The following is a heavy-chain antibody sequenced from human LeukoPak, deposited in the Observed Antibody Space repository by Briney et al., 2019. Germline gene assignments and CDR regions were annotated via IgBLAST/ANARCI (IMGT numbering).Heavy chain of an antibody. CDR1: GFRFSSYA. J-gene: IGHJ4*02. Sequence: GGSLRLSCAASGFRFSSYAMSWVRQAPGKGLEWVSAISGSGVSTYYADSVKGRFTVSRDNSKNTLYLQMGSLRAEDTAVYYCAKDERNWNYNLASQTYDWGQGTLVTVSS. V-gene: IGHV3-23*01. CDR2: ISGSGVST. D-gene: IGHD1-7*01. CDR3: AKDERNWNYNLASQTYD.